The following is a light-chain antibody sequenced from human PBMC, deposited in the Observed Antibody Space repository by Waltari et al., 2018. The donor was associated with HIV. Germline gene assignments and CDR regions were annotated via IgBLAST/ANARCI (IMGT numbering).Light chain of an antibody. CDR1: QSVLYSSNNKNY. CDR2: WAS. J-gene: IGKJ1*01. Sequence: DIVVTQSPDSLALSLGERATINCKSSQSVLYSSNNKNYLAWYQQKPGQPPKLLIYWASARESGVPDRFSGSGSGTDFTLTINILRAEDAAVYFCHQYYTTPQTFGQGTKVEIK. V-gene: IGKV4-1*01. CDR3: HQYYTTPQT.